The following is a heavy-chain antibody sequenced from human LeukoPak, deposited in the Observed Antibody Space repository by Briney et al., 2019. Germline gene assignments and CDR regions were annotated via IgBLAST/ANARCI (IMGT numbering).Heavy chain of an antibody. J-gene: IGHJ4*02. D-gene: IGHD3-22*01. V-gene: IGHV1-18*01. CDR3: ARSSDSSGYETDY. CDR2: MNPNSGNT. Sequence: ASVKVSCKASGYTFTSYDINWVRQATGQGLEWTGWMNPNSGNTNYAQKLQGRVTMTTDTSTSTAYMELRSLRSDDTAVYYCARSSDSSGYETDYWGQGTLVTVSS. CDR1: GYTFTSYD.